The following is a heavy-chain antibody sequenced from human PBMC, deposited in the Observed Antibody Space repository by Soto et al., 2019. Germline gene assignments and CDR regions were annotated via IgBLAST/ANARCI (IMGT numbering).Heavy chain of an antibody. D-gene: IGHD2-2*01. J-gene: IGHJ4*02. CDR2: ISGSGGYT. CDR1: GFTFSANS. V-gene: IGHV3-23*01. CDR3: AKVCSSHRPGLGSFDS. Sequence: EVQLLDSGGGLVQPGGSLRLTCAASGFTFSANSMGWVRQAPGKGLEWVSSISGSGGYTYYADSVKGRFTISRDNSYNTRALQMNSLLAEDTAVYYCAKVCSSHRPGLGSFDSWGQGTLVTVSS.